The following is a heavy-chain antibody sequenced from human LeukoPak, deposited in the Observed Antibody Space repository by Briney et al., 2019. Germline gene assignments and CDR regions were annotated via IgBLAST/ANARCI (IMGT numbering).Heavy chain of an antibody. CDR1: GGSISSSNW. Sequence: SETLSLTCAVSGGSISSSNWWSWVRQPPGKGLEWIGEIYHSGSTNYNPSLKSRVTISVDKSKNQFSLKLSSVTAADTAVYYCARDTGTRGPSGSGSHYYYGMDVWGQGTTVTVSS. CDR2: IYHSGST. D-gene: IGHD3-10*01. CDR3: ARDTGTRGPSGSGSHYYYGMDV. J-gene: IGHJ6*02. V-gene: IGHV4-4*02.